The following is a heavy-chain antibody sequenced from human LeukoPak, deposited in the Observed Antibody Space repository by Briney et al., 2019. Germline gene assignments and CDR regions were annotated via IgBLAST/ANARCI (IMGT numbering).Heavy chain of an antibody. CDR3: AIALGYCSGGSCYDGY. J-gene: IGHJ4*02. CDR2: IWYDGSNK. Sequence: GGSLRLSCAASGFTFSSYGMHSVRQAPGKGLEWVAVIWYDGSNKYYADSVKGRFTISRDNSKNTLYLQMNSLRAEDTAVYYCAIALGYCSGGSCYDGYWGQGTLVTVSS. CDR1: GFTFSSYG. D-gene: IGHD2-15*01. V-gene: IGHV3-33*01.